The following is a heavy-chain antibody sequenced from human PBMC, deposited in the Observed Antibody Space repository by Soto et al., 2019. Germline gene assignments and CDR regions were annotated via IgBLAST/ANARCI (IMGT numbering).Heavy chain of an antibody. D-gene: IGHD5-12*01. J-gene: IGHJ5*02. CDR1: GGSISSGGYS. V-gene: IGHV4-30-2*01. CDR2: IYHSGST. CDR3: AREYSGYDFTSDNWFDP. Sequence: SETLSLTCAVSGGSISSGGYSWSWIRQPPGKGLEWIGCIYHSGSTYYNPSLKSRVTISVDRSKNQFSLKLSSVTAADTAVYYCAREYSGYDFTSDNWFDPWGQGTLVTVSS.